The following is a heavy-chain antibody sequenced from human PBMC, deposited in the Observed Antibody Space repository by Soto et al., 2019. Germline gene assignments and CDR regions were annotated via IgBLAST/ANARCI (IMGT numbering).Heavy chain of an antibody. CDR3: ARTGGGSCYYCMDV. V-gene: IGHV2-5*02. CDR2: IYWDDDK. Sequence: SGPTPVNPTQTLKLTCTFSGFSLSTSGVGVGWIRQPPGKALEWLALIYWDDDKRYSPSLKSRLTITKGTSKNQVVLTMTNMDPVDTATYYCARTGGGSCYYCMDVWGQGTTVTVSS. D-gene: IGHD1-26*01. J-gene: IGHJ6*02. CDR1: GFSLSTSGVG.